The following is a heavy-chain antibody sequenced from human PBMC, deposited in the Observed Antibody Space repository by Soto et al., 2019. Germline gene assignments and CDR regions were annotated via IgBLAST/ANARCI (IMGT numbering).Heavy chain of an antibody. D-gene: IGHD2-2*01. CDR1: GYTFTGYY. Sequence: ASVKVSCKASGYTFTGYYMHWVRQAPGQGLEWMGWINPNSGGTNYAQNFQGWVTMTRDTSISTAYMELSRLRSDDTAVYYCARDYCSSTSCYVMGYYYYGLDVWGQGTTVTVSS. CDR2: INPNSGGT. V-gene: IGHV1-2*04. CDR3: ARDYCSSTSCYVMGYYYYGLDV. J-gene: IGHJ6*02.